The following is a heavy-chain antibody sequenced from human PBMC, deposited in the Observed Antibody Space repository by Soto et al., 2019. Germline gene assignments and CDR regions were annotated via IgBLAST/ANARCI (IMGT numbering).Heavy chain of an antibody. CDR3: ARQRSPEGWFDP. Sequence: GGSLRLSCAASAISFNTYGVTWVRQAPGKGLEWVSTVTVTGGSTYYADSVKGRFTISRDRSNYTVSLLLNSLRVEDTAIYYCARQRSPEGWFDPWGQGTLVTVSS. CDR1: AISFNTYG. CDR2: VTVTGGST. D-gene: IGHD3-10*01. V-gene: IGHV3-23*01. J-gene: IGHJ5*02.